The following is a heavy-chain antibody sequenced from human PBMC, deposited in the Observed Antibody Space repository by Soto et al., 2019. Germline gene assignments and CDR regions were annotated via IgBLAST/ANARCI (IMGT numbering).Heavy chain of an antibody. D-gene: IGHD3-10*01. CDR3: AREPMVRAAHGFDI. V-gene: IGHV1-2*02. Sequence: QVQLVQSGAEVKKPGASVKVSCKASGYTFTGHYMHWVRQAPGQGLEWMGWINPNSVRTNYAQKFQGRVNMTRDTSISTAYMELSRLRSDDTAGYYCAREPMVRAAHGFDIWGQGTMVTVSS. J-gene: IGHJ3*02. CDR2: INPNSVRT. CDR1: GYTFTGHY.